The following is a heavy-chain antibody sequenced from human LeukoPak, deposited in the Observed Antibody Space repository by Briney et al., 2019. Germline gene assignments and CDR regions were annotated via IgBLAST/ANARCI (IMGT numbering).Heavy chain of an antibody. CDR3: ASLRGYCSSTSCYNY. Sequence: GGSLRLSCAASGFTVSSNYMSWVRQAPGKGLEWVSVIYSGGSTYYADSVKGRFTISRDNSKNTLYLQMNSPRAEDTAVYYCASLRGYCSSTSCYNYWGQGTLVTVSS. D-gene: IGHD2-2*02. CDR1: GFTVSSNY. V-gene: IGHV3-53*01. J-gene: IGHJ4*02. CDR2: IYSGGST.